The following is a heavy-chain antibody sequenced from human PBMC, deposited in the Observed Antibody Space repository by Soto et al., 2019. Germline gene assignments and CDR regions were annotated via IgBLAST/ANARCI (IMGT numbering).Heavy chain of an antibody. J-gene: IGHJ5*02. CDR2: IWYDGSNK. Sequence: QVQLVESGGGVVQPGRSLRLSCAASGFTFSSYGMHWVRQAPGKGLEWVAVIWYDGSNKYYADSVKGRFPISRDNSKNTVYLKMNSLRAEDTAVYYCAREGGELGYCSGGSCYSNWFDPWGQGTLVTVSS. D-gene: IGHD2-15*01. CDR3: AREGGELGYCSGGSCYSNWFDP. CDR1: GFTFSSYG. V-gene: IGHV3-33*01.